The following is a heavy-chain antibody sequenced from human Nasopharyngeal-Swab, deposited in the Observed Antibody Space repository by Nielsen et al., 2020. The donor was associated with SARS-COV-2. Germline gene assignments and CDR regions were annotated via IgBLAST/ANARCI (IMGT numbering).Heavy chain of an antibody. Sequence: GGSLRLSCAASEFTFTNFAMSWVRQAPGKGLEWVSTISRGSGGSTYYADSVKGRFTISRDNSKNTLFLQMDSLTAEDTAVYYCAGAPRGPTGPPFDYWGQGTLVTVSS. CDR2: ISRGSGGST. V-gene: IGHV3-23*01. D-gene: IGHD1-1*01. J-gene: IGHJ4*02. CDR1: EFTFTNFA. CDR3: AGAPRGPTGPPFDY.